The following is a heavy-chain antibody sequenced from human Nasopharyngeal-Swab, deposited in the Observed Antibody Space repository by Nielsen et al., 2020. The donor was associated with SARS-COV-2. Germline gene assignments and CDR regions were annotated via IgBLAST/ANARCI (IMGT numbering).Heavy chain of an antibody. CDR1: GFTVSSNY. Sequence: GESLKISCAASGFTVSSNYMSWVRQAPGKGLEWVSVIYSGGSTYYADSVKGRFTISRDNAKNSLYLQMNSLRDEDTAVYYCARDPTYFDWLLPDYWGQGTLVTVSS. V-gene: IGHV3-53*01. CDR3: ARDPTYFDWLLPDY. CDR2: IYSGGST. D-gene: IGHD3-9*01. J-gene: IGHJ4*02.